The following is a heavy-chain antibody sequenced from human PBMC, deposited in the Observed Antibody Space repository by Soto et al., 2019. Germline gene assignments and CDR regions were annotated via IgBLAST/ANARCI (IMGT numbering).Heavy chain of an antibody. CDR3: ARHTTTSGYLDY. D-gene: IGHD4-17*01. CDR1: GFSPSTSGVG. V-gene: IGHV2-5*02. CDR2: VYWDDDK. J-gene: IGHJ4*02. Sequence: QITLKESGPPLVKPTQTLTLTCSFSGFSPSTSGVGVGWIRQPPGKALEWLALVYWDDDKRYSPSLKSRLTCTKATAKNHVVLTRPNMDPVDTATYYCARHTTTSGYLDYWGQGPLVTVSS.